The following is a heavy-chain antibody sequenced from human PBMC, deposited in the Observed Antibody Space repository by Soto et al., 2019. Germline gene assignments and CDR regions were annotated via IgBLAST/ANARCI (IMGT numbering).Heavy chain of an antibody. CDR1: GGTFSSYA. D-gene: IGHD2-15*01. Sequence: ASVKVSCKASGGTFSSYAISWVRQAPGQGLEWMGGIIPIFGTANYAQKFQGRVTITADESTSTAYMELSSLRSEDTAVYYCARTLGYCSGGSCYPGGRFDYWGQGTLVTVSS. CDR2: IIPIFGTA. V-gene: IGHV1-69*13. CDR3: ARTLGYCSGGSCYPGGRFDY. J-gene: IGHJ4*02.